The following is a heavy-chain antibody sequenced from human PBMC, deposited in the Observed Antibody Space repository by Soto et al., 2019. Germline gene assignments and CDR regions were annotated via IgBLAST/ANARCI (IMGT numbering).Heavy chain of an antibody. Sequence: EVQLLESGGGLVQPGGSLRLSCAASGFTFSSYAMSWVRQAPGKGLEWVSAISGSGGTTYYADSVKGRFTFSRDNSKNTVYLQMNSLRAEDSAVYYCAKTANGWFSAFDIWGQGTMFTVSS. V-gene: IGHV3-23*01. D-gene: IGHD6-19*01. CDR2: ISGSGGTT. J-gene: IGHJ3*02. CDR1: GFTFSSYA. CDR3: AKTANGWFSAFDI.